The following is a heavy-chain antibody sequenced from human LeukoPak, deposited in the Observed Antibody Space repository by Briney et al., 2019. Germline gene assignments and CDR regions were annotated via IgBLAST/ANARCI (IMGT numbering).Heavy chain of an antibody. CDR3: AGSETTATPVDY. CDR2: IYPGDSDT. Sequence: PXXGXXXMGIIYPGDSDTRYSPSFQGQVTISADKSISTAYLQRSSLKASDTAMYYCAGSETTATPVDYWGQGTLVTVSS. D-gene: IGHD4-17*01. V-gene: IGHV5-51*01. J-gene: IGHJ4*02.